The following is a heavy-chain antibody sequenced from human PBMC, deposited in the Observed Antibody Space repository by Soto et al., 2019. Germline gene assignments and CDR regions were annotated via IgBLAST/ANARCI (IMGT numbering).Heavy chain of an antibody. V-gene: IGHV3-33*01. J-gene: IGHJ4*02. CDR1: RFSLSTYG. D-gene: IGHD3-10*01. CDR3: ARQWGEGYKVPYLDQ. Sequence: QVQLVESGGGVVQPGTSLRLSCAASRFSLSTYGMHWVRQAPGKGLEWVAVIWYDGSRTSYTDSVKGRFTISRDNSRNTLYLEMDSLRAEDTAVYLCARQWGEGYKVPYLDQWGQGTLVTVSS. CDR2: IWYDGSRT.